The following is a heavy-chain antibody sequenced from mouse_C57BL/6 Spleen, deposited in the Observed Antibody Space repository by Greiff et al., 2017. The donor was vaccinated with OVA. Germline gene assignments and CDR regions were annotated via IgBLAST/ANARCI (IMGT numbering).Heavy chain of an antibody. J-gene: IGHJ4*01. CDR3: ARSRFITTVVAHYYAMDY. D-gene: IGHD1-1*01. CDR2: IYPGDGDT. V-gene: IGHV1-80*01. CDR1: GYAFSSYW. Sequence: QVQLKQSGAELVKPGASVKISCKASGYAFSSYWMNWVKQRPGKGLEWIGQIYPGDGDTNYNGKFKGKATLTADKSSSTAYMQLSSLTSEDSAVYFCARSRFITTVVAHYYAMDYWGQGTSVTVSS.